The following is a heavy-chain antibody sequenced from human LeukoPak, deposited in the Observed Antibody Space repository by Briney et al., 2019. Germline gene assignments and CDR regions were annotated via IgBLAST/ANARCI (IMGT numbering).Heavy chain of an antibody. D-gene: IGHD6-13*01. Sequence: SETLSLTCTVSGGSVSSGSYYWSWIRQPPGKGLEWIGYIYYSGSTNYNPSLKSRVTISVDTSKNQFSLKLSSVTAADTAVYYCARNWEAGDWFDPWGQGILVTVSS. V-gene: IGHV4-61*01. CDR2: IYYSGST. CDR3: ARNWEAGDWFDP. CDR1: GGSVSSGSYY. J-gene: IGHJ5*02.